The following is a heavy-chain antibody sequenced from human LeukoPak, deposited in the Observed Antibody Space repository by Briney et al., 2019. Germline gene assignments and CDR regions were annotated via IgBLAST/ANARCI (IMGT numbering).Heavy chain of an antibody. V-gene: IGHV3-21*01. J-gene: IGHJ4*02. CDR1: GFAFSTYS. CDR3: ARVLSGCETTRCELDY. D-gene: IGHD1-26*01. CDR2: ISSGSSYI. Sequence: GGSPRLSCAASGFAFSTYSMNWVRQAPGKGLEWVSSISSGSSYIYYADSVKGRVTISRDNAKNSLYLQMNSLRAEDTAVYYCARVLSGCETTRCELDYWGQGTLVTVSS.